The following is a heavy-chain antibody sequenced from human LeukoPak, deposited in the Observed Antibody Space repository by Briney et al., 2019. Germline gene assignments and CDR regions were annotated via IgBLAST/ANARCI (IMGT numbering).Heavy chain of an antibody. D-gene: IGHD1-1*01. Sequence: KASETLSLACTVSGGSISSSSYYWSWIRQPPGKGLEWIGYIYYSGSTNYNPSLKSRVTISVDTSKNQFSLKLSSVTAADTAVYYCARVGPLVQLERRSAFDIWGQGTMVTVSS. V-gene: IGHV4-61*01. CDR2: IYYSGST. CDR3: ARVGPLVQLERRSAFDI. CDR1: GGSISSSSYY. J-gene: IGHJ3*02.